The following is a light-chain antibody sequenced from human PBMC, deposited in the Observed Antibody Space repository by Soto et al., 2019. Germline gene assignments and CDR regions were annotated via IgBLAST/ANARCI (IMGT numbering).Light chain of an antibody. CDR1: GSDVGGYDY. V-gene: IGLV2-14*01. J-gene: IGLJ1*01. CDR3: CSYSRTNSLYV. CDR2: EVT. Sequence: QSVLTQPASVSASPGQSLTLSCTGTGSDVGGYDYVSWYQQCPGKAPTLMIYEVTNRPSGVSNRFSVSKSGNTASPTISGLQAEDEADYYCCSYSRTNSLYVFGTGTKVTVL.